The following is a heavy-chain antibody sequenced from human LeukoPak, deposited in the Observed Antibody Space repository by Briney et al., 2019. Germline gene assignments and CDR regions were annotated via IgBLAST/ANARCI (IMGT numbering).Heavy chain of an antibody. CDR1: VGSISSYY. V-gene: IGHV4-59*08. D-gene: IGHD1-26*01. CDR3: ARRNSGSYGIDY. Sequence: SETLSLTCTVSVGSISSYYWSWIRQPPGKGLEGIGYIYYSGSTNYNPSLKSRVTISVYTSKNQFSLKLSSVTAADTAVYYCARRNSGSYGIDYWGQGTLVTVSS. J-gene: IGHJ4*02. CDR2: IYYSGST.